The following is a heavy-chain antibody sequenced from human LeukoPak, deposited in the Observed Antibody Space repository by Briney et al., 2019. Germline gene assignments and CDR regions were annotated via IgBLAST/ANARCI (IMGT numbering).Heavy chain of an antibody. CDR2: ISAYNSNT. J-gene: IGHJ6*03. CDR1: GYTFTSYG. D-gene: IGHD6-6*01. Sequence: ASVKVSCKASGYTFTSYGINWVRQAPGQGLEWMGWISAYNSNTNYAQNLQGRVTMTTDTSTGTAYMELRSLRSDDTAVYYCARGVYGIYYYYMDVWGKGTTVTISS. V-gene: IGHV1-18*01. CDR3: ARGVYGIYYYYMDV.